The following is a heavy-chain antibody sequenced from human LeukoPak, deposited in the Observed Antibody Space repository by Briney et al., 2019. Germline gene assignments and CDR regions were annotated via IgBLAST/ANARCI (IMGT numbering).Heavy chain of an antibody. V-gene: IGHV3-20*04. CDR1: GFTFEDYG. CDR2: LNWNGGGR. Sequence: PGGSLRLSCTVSGFTFEDYGMNWVRQVPGKEPEWVSGLNWNGGGRRYADSVKGRFIISRDSAKGVLYLQLNDLRVEDTALYYCARDAVPSGRSWFDPWGQGTLVTVSS. CDR3: ARDAVPSGRSWFDP. D-gene: IGHD4-17*01. J-gene: IGHJ5*02.